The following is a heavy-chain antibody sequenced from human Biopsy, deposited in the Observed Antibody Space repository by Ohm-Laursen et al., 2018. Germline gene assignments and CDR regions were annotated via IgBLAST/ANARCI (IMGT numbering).Heavy chain of an antibody. Sequence: SVKVSCNAPGGTFSNYGVNWVRQAPGQGLEWLGGNIPILGTGNYAQKFQDRVTVAADTSTSTATMELRSLRSDDTAVYYCATKLTGYFHHWGQGTLVSVSS. CDR3: ATKLTGYFHH. D-gene: IGHD3-9*01. V-gene: IGHV1-69*06. J-gene: IGHJ1*01. CDR1: GGTFSNYG. CDR2: NIPILGTG.